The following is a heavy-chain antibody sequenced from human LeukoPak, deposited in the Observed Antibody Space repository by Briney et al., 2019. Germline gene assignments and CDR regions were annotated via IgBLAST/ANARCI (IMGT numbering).Heavy chain of an antibody. V-gene: IGHV3-53*01. J-gene: IGHJ4*02. CDR3: ANVPSPGYYDSSGYSPLY. CDR2: IYSGGDT. CDR1: GFTVSSNY. D-gene: IGHD3-22*01. Sequence: PGGSLRLSCAASGFTVSSNYMGWVRQAPGKGLEWVSVIYSGGDTYYADSVKGRFTISRDNSKNTLYLQMNSLRAEDTAVYYCANVPSPGYYDSSGYSPLYWGQGTLVTVSS.